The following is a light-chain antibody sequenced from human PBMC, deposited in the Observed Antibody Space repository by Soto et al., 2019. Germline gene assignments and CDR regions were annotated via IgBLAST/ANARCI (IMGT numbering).Light chain of an antibody. CDR2: AAS. Sequence: EIVLTQSPGTLSLSPGERATLFCRASQSVSDRYLAWYQRKPGQAPRLLIYAASSRATGIPDRFSGSGSGTDFTLTISRLEPGDFAMYYCQQYGSSPPTFGQGTKVDIK. CDR1: QSVSDRY. CDR3: QQYGSSPPT. J-gene: IGKJ1*01. V-gene: IGKV3-20*01.